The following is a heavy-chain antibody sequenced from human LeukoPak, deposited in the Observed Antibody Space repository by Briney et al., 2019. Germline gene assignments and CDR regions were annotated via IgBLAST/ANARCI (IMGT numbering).Heavy chain of an antibody. Sequence: GGSLRLSCAASGFTFSSYAMSWVRQAPGKGLEWVSALSDSGGSTYYADSVKGRFTISRDNSKNTLYLQMNSLRAEDTAVYYCARDDYGDFSVDYWGQGTLVTVSS. D-gene: IGHD4-17*01. CDR2: LSDSGGST. CDR1: GFTFSSYA. J-gene: IGHJ4*02. CDR3: ARDDYGDFSVDY. V-gene: IGHV3-23*01.